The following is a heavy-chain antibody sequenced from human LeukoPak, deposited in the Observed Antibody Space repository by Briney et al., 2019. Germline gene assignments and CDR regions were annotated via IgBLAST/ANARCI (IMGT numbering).Heavy chain of an antibody. CDR3: ARHRYSSSWYEGGWFDP. V-gene: IGHV4-39*01. Sequence: SQTLSLTCTVSGGSISSGGYYWSWIRQPPGKGLEWIGSIYYSGSTYYNPSLKSRVTISVDTSKNQFSLKLSSVTAADTAVYYCARHRYSSSWYEGGWFDPWGQGTLVTVSS. J-gene: IGHJ5*02. CDR2: IYYSGST. D-gene: IGHD6-13*01. CDR1: GGSISSGGYY.